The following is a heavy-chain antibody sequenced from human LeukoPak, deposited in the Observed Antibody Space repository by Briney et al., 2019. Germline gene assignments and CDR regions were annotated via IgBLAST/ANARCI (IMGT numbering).Heavy chain of an antibody. Sequence: GGSLRLSCAASGFTFSDYYMSWIRQAPGKGLEWVSYISSSGSTIYYADSVKGRFTISRDNAKYSLYLQMNSLRAEDTAVYYCARDLATTFWFDPWGQGTLVTVSS. CDR3: ARDLATTFWFDP. J-gene: IGHJ5*02. V-gene: IGHV3-11*01. D-gene: IGHD1-7*01. CDR1: GFTFSDYY. CDR2: ISSSGSTI.